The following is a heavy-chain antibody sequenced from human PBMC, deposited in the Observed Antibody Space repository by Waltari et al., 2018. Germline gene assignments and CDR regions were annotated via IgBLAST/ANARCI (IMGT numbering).Heavy chain of an antibody. CDR3: ARAAPIYDSSGYYDGSDY. Sequence: QVQLQESGPGLVKPSETLSLTCAVSGYSISSGYYWGWIRQPPGKGLEWIGSIYPSGSTYHNPSLKSRVTRSVYTSKNQFSLKLSSVTAADTAVYYCARAAPIYDSSGYYDGSDYWGQGTLVTVSS. V-gene: IGHV4-38-2*01. CDR1: GYSISSGYY. D-gene: IGHD3-22*01. J-gene: IGHJ4*02. CDR2: IYPSGST.